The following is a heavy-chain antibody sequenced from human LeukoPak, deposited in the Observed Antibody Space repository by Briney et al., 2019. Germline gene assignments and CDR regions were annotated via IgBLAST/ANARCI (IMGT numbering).Heavy chain of an antibody. Sequence: PSETLSLTCTVSGGSISSSSYYWGWIRQPPGKGLEWIGSIYYSGSTYYNPSLKSRVTISVDTSKNQFSLKLSSVTAADTAVYYCARVNWNEAYYFDSWGQGTLVTVSS. J-gene: IGHJ4*02. CDR3: ARVNWNEAYYFDS. V-gene: IGHV4-39*07. D-gene: IGHD1-1*01. CDR2: IYYSGST. CDR1: GGSISSSSYY.